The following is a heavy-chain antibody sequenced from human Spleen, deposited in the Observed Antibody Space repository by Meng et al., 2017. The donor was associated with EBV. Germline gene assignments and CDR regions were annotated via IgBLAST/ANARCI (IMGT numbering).Heavy chain of an antibody. J-gene: IGHJ4*02. CDR1: TYILTSYV. CDR2: INTNTWKS. Sequence: QVQLVQSSAQLEEPGASGMGSFTASTYILTSYVINWLRQAPGQGLEWMVWINTNTWKSMYAQGLTGRFVFSSDTHVTTPYIQIDCMKAEETAVYYCAREREEATRFVYDYWGQGTLVTVSS. V-gene: IGHV7-4-1*01. CDR3: AREREEATRFVYDY. D-gene: IGHD1-26*01.